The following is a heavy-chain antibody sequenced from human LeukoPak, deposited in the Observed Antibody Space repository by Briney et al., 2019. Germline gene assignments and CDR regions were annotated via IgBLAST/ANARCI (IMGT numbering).Heavy chain of an antibody. D-gene: IGHD6-6*01. Sequence: PGGSLRLSCAASGFTFDDYAMHWVRQAPGKGLEWVSAISGSGGSTYYADSVKGRFTISRDNSKNTLYLQMNSLRAEDTAVYYCAKTIIAASPFDYWGQGTLVTVSS. CDR1: GFTFDDYA. CDR3: AKTIIAASPFDY. CDR2: ISGSGGST. V-gene: IGHV3-23*01. J-gene: IGHJ4*02.